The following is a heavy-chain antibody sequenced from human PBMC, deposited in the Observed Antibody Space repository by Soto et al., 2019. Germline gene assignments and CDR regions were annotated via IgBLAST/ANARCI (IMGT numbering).Heavy chain of an antibody. CDR1: GGSISSYY. Sequence: PSETLSLTCTVSGGSISSYYWSWIRQPPGKGLEWIGYIYYSGSTNYNPSLKSRVTISVDTSKNQFSLKLSSVTAADTAVYYCARGLNSGYDFFPWFDPWGQGTLLTVS. V-gene: IGHV4-59*01. J-gene: IGHJ5*02. CDR2: IYYSGST. D-gene: IGHD5-12*01. CDR3: ARGLNSGYDFFPWFDP.